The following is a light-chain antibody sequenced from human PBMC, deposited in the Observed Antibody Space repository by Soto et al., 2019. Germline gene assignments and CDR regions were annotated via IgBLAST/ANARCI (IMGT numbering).Light chain of an antibody. J-gene: IGLJ1*01. Sequence: QSVLTQPPSASGTPGQRVTISCSGSNSNIGSNTVTWYQQLPGTAPILLIYSNNQRSSGVPDRFSGSRSGTSGSLAISGLHSEDEADYYCATWDDRLNGYVFGSGTKVTVL. CDR1: NSNIGSNT. CDR2: SNN. V-gene: IGLV1-44*01. CDR3: ATWDDRLNGYV.